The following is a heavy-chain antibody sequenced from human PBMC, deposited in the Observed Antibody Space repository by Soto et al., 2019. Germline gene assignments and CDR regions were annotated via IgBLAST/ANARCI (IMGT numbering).Heavy chain of an antibody. CDR1: GGSIDRSNYY. J-gene: IGHJ4*02. V-gene: IGHV4-39*07. CDR3: ARVHCNSTTCHVFDY. CDR2: TYYNGNA. Sequence: SETLSLTCTVSGGSIDRSNYYWDWIRQPPGKGLEWIGTTYYNGNAYYNPSLKSRVTMSVDTSKNQFSLKLTSVTTADTAVYYCARVHCNSTTCHVFDYWGQGTLVTVSS. D-gene: IGHD2-2*01.